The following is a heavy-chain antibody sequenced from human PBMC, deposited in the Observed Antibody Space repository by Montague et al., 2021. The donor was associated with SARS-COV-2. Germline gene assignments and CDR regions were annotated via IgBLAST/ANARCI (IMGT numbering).Heavy chain of an antibody. J-gene: IGHJ5*02. V-gene: IGHV3-11*05. CDR1: GFIFIDYN. CDR2: INGASSRT. CDR3: ARGISLFDP. Sequence: SLRLSCAASGFIFIDYNMTWIRQTPGKGLEWISYINGASSRTNYADSVKGRFTTSRDNAKNSLFLQMNSLRVEDTAVYYCARGISLFDPWGQGTLVTVSS.